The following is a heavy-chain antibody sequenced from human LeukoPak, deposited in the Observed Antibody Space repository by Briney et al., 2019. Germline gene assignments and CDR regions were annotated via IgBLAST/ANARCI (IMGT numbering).Heavy chain of an antibody. CDR1: GFTFSSYA. V-gene: IGHV3-23*01. CDR2: ISGDGAST. J-gene: IGHJ3*01. Sequence: GRSLRLSCAASGFTFSSYAMTWVRQAPGKGLEWVSGISGDGASTHYAESVKGQFTISRDNSQNTLFLQMNSLRVEDTAIYYCAKDSYVSGRPLHTFDVWGQGTMVTVSS. D-gene: IGHD3-10*01. CDR3: AKDSYVSGRPLHTFDV.